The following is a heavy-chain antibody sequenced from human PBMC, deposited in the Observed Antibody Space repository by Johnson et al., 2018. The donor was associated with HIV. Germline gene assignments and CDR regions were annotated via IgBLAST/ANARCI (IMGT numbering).Heavy chain of an antibody. Sequence: QVQLVESGGGVVQPGTSLRLSCAASGFTFSSYGIHWVRQAPGKGLEWVAFIWHDGRDVYYADSVKGRFTVSRDNSKNTLYLQMNSLRAEDTAVYYCARDKANWGPSRDVGAFDIWGQGTMVTVSS. CDR3: ARDKANWGPSRDVGAFDI. CDR1: GFTFSSYG. J-gene: IGHJ3*02. V-gene: IGHV3-33*01. CDR2: IWHDGRDV. D-gene: IGHD7-27*01.